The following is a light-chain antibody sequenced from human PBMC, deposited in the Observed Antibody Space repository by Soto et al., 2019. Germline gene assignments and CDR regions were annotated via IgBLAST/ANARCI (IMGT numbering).Light chain of an antibody. J-gene: IGKJ5*01. CDR2: DAS. CDR1: QDIGNF. Sequence: DIQMTQSPSSLSASIGDRVTISCQASQDIGNFLNWYQQKPGKAPYLLIYDASNLDTGVSSRFSGRGSWRQFSITITSLQPADVATYFCQQYGSLPITFGQGTRLDIK. CDR3: QQYGSLPIT. V-gene: IGKV1-33*01.